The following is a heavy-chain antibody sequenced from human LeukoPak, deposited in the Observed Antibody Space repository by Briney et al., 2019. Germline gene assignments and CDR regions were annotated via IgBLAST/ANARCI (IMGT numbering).Heavy chain of an antibody. CDR3: ARDRDSSSWFRHFDY. V-gene: IGHV3-33*01. CDR2: IWYDGSNK. CDR1: GFTFSSYG. Sequence: GGSLRLSCAASGFTFSSYGMHWVRQAPGKGLEWVAVIWYDGSNKYYADSVKGRFTISRDNSKNTLYLQMNSLRAEDTAVYYCARDRDSSSWFRHFDYWGQGTLVTVSS. J-gene: IGHJ4*02. D-gene: IGHD6-13*01.